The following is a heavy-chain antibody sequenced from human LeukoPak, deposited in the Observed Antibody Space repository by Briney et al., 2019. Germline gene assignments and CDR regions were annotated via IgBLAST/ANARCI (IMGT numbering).Heavy chain of an antibody. CDR3: ARTPAKYYYGSGRYSGIDP. V-gene: IGHV4-39*07. CDR1: GGSISSSSYY. Sequence: SETLSLTCTVSGGSISSSSYYWSWIRQPPGKGLEWIGEINHSGSTNYNPSLKSRVTISVDTSKNQFSLKLSSVTAADTAVYYCARTPAKYYYGSGRYSGIDPWGQGTLVNVAS. CDR2: INHSGST. J-gene: IGHJ5*02. D-gene: IGHD3-10*01.